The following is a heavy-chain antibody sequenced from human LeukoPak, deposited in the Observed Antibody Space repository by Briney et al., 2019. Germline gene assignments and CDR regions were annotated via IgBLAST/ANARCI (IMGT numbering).Heavy chain of an antibody. CDR3: ARDMGDYGMDV. V-gene: IGHV4-30-2*01. CDR2: IYHSGST. CDR1: GGSISSGGYS. Sequence: SETLSLTCAVSGGSISSGGYSWRWIRQPPGKGLEWIGYIYHSGSTYYNPSLKSRVTISVDRSKNQFSLKLSSVTAADTAVYYCARDMGDYGMDVWGQGTTVTVSS. J-gene: IGHJ6*02.